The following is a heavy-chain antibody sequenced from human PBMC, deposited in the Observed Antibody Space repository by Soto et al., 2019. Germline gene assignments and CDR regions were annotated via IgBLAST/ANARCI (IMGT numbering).Heavy chain of an antibody. J-gene: IGHJ6*02. V-gene: IGHV1-2*02. Sequence: ASVKVSCKASGYTFTGYYMHWVRQAPGQGLEWMGWINPNSGGTNYAQKFQGRVTMTRDTSISTAYMELSRLRSDDTAVYYCARTTTYCSGGSCYSKYYYGMDVWGQGTTVTVSS. CDR1: GYTFTGYY. CDR3: ARTTTYCSGGSCYSKYYYGMDV. CDR2: INPNSGGT. D-gene: IGHD2-15*01.